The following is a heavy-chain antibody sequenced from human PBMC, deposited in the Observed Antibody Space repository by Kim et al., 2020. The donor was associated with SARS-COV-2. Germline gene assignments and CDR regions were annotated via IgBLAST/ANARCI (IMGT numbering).Heavy chain of an antibody. CDR3: ARHERQWLEVEPNWFDP. D-gene: IGHD6-19*01. Sequence: LKSRVTISVDTSKNQFSLKLSSGTAADTAVYYCARHERQWLEVEPNWFDPWGRGTLVTVSS. V-gene: IGHV4-39*01. J-gene: IGHJ5*02.